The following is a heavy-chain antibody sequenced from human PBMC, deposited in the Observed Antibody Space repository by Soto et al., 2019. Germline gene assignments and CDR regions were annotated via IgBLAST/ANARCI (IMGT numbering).Heavy chain of an antibody. CDR3: ARGSWDDVSGHYYMDV. CDR1: GDSVSSNSAG. CDR2: TYYKSKWYY. Sequence: HSHTLSLTCDISGDSVSSNSAGWNWIRQTPWRGLEWLGRTYYKSKWYYTYAASVKSRITVSPDTSKNQFSLQFTSVTPEDTAVYYCARGSWDDVSGHYYMDVWDKGTTVTVSS. D-gene: IGHD1-1*01. J-gene: IGHJ6*03. V-gene: IGHV6-1*01.